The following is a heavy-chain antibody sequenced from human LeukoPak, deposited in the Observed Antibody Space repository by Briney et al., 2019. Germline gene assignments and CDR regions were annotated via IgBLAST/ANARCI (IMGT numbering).Heavy chain of an antibody. J-gene: IGHJ4*02. Sequence: ASLKVSCKASGYTFTGYYIYWVRQAPGQGLEWMGWINSDIGGINHARKVQGRVTMTRDTSTSTAYMELSSLRSDDTAFYYCARDTITVTTLYFDYWAQGTLVTVP. CDR1: GYTFTGYY. CDR3: ARDTITVTTLYFDY. CDR2: INSDIGGI. V-gene: IGHV1-2*02. D-gene: IGHD4-17*01.